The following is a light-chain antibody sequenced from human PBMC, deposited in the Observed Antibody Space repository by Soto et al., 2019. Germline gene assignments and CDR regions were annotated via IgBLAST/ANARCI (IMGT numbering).Light chain of an antibody. V-gene: IGLV2-14*01. J-gene: IGLJ3*02. CDR2: QVS. CDR1: SSDIGTYNF. Sequence: QSVLTQPASVSGSPGQSITISCTGTSSDIGTYNFVSWYQQHPGKAPKLMIHQVSNRPSGVSNRFSGSKSGNTASLTISGLQAEDEADYYCSSFTTSSTWVFGGGTKLTVL. CDR3: SSFTTSSTWV.